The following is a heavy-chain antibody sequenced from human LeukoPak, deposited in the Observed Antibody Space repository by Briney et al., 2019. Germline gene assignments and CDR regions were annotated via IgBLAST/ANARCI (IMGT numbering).Heavy chain of an antibody. CDR3: ARDKVWAFDI. J-gene: IGHJ3*02. D-gene: IGHD3-16*01. Sequence: SETLSLTCTVSGGSISSYYWSWIRQPPGKGLEWIGYISYSGSTNYNPSLKSRVTISVDTSKNQFSLKLSSVTAADTAVYYCARDKVWAFDIWGQGTMVAVSS. V-gene: IGHV4-59*01. CDR1: GGSISSYY. CDR2: ISYSGST.